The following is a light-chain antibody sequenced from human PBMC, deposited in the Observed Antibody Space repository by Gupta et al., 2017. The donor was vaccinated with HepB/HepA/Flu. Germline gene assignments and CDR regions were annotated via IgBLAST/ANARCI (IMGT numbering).Light chain of an antibody. CDR2: HNN. Sequence: QSILTQPPSVSGAAGHSVIIPCTGTSSNIGADYSVHWYQKVPGTAPKLLIHHNNLRSSGVPGRFSGSKSGTSASLTITGLQAEDEAEYYCQSYDTGHVLFGGGTKLTVL. CDR3: QSYDTGHVL. CDR1: SSNIGADYS. J-gene: IGLJ2*01. V-gene: IGLV1-40*01.